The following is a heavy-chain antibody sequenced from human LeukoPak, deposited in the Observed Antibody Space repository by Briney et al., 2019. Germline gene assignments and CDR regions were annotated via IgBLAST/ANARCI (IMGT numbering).Heavy chain of an antibody. CDR1: GFTFSSYG. V-gene: IGHV3-48*04. CDR3: ARAPGTAVAGTGY. Sequence: GGSLRLSCAASGFTFSSYGMNWVRQAPGKGLEWISYTSRSSSTIYYADSVKGRFTISRDNAKNSLYLQMNSLRAEDTAVYYCARAPGTAVAGTGYWGQGTLVTVSS. D-gene: IGHD6-19*01. J-gene: IGHJ4*02. CDR2: TSRSSSTI.